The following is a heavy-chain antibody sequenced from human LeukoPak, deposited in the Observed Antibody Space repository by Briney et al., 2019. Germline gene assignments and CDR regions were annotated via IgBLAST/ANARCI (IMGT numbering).Heavy chain of an antibody. CDR2: ISAYNGNT. D-gene: IGHD6-6*01. V-gene: IGHV1-18*01. CDR3: AIGGAARPYNWFDP. J-gene: IGHJ5*02. Sequence: ASVKVSCKASGYTFTSYGISWVRQAPGQGLEWMGWISAYNGNTNYAQKLQGRVTMTEDTSTDTAYMELSSLRSEDTAVYYCAIGGAARPYNWFDPWGQGTLVTVSS. CDR1: GYTFTSYG.